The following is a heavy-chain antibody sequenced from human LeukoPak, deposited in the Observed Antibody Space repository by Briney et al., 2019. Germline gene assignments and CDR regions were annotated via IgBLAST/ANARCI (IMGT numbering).Heavy chain of an antibody. V-gene: IGHV3-30-3*01. CDR2: ISYDGSNK. CDR1: GFMFSSNW. CDR3: ARDRDYNFYYGMDV. Sequence: GGSLRLSCAASGFMFSSNWMSWVRQAPGKGLEWVAVISYDGSNKYYADSVKGRFTISRDSSKNTLYLQMNSLRAEDTAVYYCARDRDYNFYYGMDVWGQGTTVTVSS. J-gene: IGHJ6*02.